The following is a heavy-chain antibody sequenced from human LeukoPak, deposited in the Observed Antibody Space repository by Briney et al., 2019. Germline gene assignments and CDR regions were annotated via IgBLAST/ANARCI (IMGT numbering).Heavy chain of an antibody. Sequence: GGSXRLSCAASGFTFSSAAMTWVRQAPGQGLEWVSTITGSDDKTYYADSVKGRFTISRDYSRNTVHLQMNSLRAEDTAIYYCAKGPQLGSGYHPDCWGQGTLVTVSS. CDR3: AKGPQLGSGYHPDC. CDR1: GFTFSSAA. CDR2: ITGSDDKT. D-gene: IGHD3-22*01. V-gene: IGHV3-23*01. J-gene: IGHJ4*02.